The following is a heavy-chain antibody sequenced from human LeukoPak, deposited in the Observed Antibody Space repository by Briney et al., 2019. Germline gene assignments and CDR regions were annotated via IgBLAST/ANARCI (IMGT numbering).Heavy chain of an antibody. V-gene: IGHV5-51*01. CDR1: GYTFSSYW. D-gene: IGHD1-26*01. CDR3: ARHAAPGGAYFYYAVDV. Sequence: GESLKISCQTSGYTFSSYWIAWVRQLPGKGLEWMGIIYPADSATKYSPSFQGQVIISADKSLTTAYLQWSSLKASDTAIYYCARHAAPGGAYFYYAVDVWSQGTTVVVFS. CDR2: IYPADSAT. J-gene: IGHJ6*02.